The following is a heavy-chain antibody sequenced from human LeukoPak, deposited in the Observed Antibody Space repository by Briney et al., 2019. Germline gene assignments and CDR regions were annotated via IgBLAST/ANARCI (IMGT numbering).Heavy chain of an antibody. CDR1: GYTFTSYY. CDR3: ARGGVLLYYYMDV. Sequence: ASVKVSCKASGYTFTSYYMHWVRQAPGQGLEWMGIINPSGGSTSYAQKFQGRVTMTRDTSTSTVYMELRSLRSGDTAVYYCARGGVLLYYYMDVWGKGTTVTVSS. V-gene: IGHV1-46*01. J-gene: IGHJ6*03. CDR2: INPSGGST. D-gene: IGHD2-15*01.